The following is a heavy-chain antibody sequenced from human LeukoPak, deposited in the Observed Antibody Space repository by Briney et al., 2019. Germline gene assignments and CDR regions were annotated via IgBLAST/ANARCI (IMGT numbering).Heavy chain of an antibody. CDR1: GGPISSYY. CDR2: IYDSGST. CDR3: ARVRSGHYAMDV. D-gene: IGHD3-3*01. V-gene: IGHV4-59*01. Sequence: SETLSLTCTVSGGPISSYYWSWIRQPSGKGLEWIGYIYDSGSTNYNPSLKSRITISVDTSKNQFSLKLSSVTAADTAVYYCARVRSGHYAMDVWGQGTTVTFSS. J-gene: IGHJ6*02.